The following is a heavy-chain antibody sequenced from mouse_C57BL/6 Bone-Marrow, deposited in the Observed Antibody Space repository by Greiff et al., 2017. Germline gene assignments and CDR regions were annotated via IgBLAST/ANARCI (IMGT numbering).Heavy chain of an antibody. CDR3: ARWSFYAMDY. CDR1: GYTFTNYW. CDR2: IYPGGGYT. V-gene: IGHV1-63*01. Sequence: QVQLQQSGAELVRPGTSVKMSCKASGYTFTNYWIGWAKQRPGHGLEWIGDIYPGGGYTNYNEKFKGKATLTADKSSSTAYMQFSSLTSEDSALVYCARWSFYAMDYWGQGTSVTVSS. J-gene: IGHJ4*01.